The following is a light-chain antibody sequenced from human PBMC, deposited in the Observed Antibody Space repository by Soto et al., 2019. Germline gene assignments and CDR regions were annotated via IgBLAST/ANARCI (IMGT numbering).Light chain of an antibody. J-gene: IGKJ1*01. CDR2: DAS. CDR1: QTISGW. V-gene: IGKV1-5*01. CDR3: QQYETFSGT. Sequence: DIQMTQSPSSLSASARDRVTITCRASQTISGWLAWYQQKPGEAPKLLIYDASALPRGVPSRFSGSGSGTKFTLTIASLQPDDFATYYCQQYETFSGTFGPGTKVDIK.